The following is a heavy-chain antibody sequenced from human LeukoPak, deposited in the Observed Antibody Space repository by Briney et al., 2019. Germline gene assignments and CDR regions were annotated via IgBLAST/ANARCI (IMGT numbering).Heavy chain of an antibody. J-gene: IGHJ4*02. CDR3: ARALITMVRGDKSPGLDY. V-gene: IGHV4-39*07. CDR2: IYDSGST. D-gene: IGHD3-10*01. Sequence: SETLSLTCTVSGGSIRSSYYYWGWIRQPPGKGLEWIGSIYDSGSTYYNPSLKSRVTISVDTSKNQFSLKLSSVTAADTAVYYCARALITMVRGDKSPGLDYWGQGTLVTVSS. CDR1: GGSIRSSYYY.